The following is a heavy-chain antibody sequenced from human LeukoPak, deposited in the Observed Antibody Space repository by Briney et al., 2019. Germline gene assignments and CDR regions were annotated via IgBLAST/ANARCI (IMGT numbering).Heavy chain of an antibody. Sequence: PSETLSLTCFVSGDSITNSGWPWGWVRQPPGKGPEWIGTLPYDENVADRGIPSYNPSLTSRVTISADTSKNHLSLTVNSVTAADTASYYCARLTLTGVGGRGWFDSWGQGALVTVSS. CDR3: ARLTLTGVGGRGWFDS. J-gene: IGHJ5*01. V-gene: IGHV4-39*02. D-gene: IGHD3-3*01. CDR2: LPYDENVADRGIP. CDR1: GDSITNSGWP.